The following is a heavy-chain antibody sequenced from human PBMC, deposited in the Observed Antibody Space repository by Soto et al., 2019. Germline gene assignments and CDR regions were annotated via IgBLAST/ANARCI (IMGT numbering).Heavy chain of an antibody. D-gene: IGHD2-2*01. CDR2: IYPGDSDT. J-gene: IGHJ6*02. V-gene: IGHV5-51*01. CDR3: ARLTVPAARPYYYYGMDV. Sequence: PGESLKISCKGSGYSFTSYWIGWVRQVPGKGLEWMGIIYPGDSDTRYSPSFQGQVTISADKSISTAYLQWSSLKASDTAMYYCARLTVPAARPYYYYGMDVWGQGTTVTVSS. CDR1: GYSFTSYW.